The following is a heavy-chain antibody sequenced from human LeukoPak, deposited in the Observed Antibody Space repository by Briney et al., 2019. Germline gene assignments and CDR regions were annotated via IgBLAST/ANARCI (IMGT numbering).Heavy chain of an antibody. Sequence: SQTLSLTCTVSGGSISSGDYYWSWIRQPPGKGLEWIGYIYYSGSTYYNPSLKSRVTISVDTSKNQFSLKLSSVTAADTAVYYCAREGYYGSGSSVGDYYMDVWGKGTTVTVPS. CDR2: IYYSGST. V-gene: IGHV4-30-4*08. CDR1: GGSISSGDYY. J-gene: IGHJ6*03. CDR3: AREGYYGSGSSVGDYYMDV. D-gene: IGHD3-10*01.